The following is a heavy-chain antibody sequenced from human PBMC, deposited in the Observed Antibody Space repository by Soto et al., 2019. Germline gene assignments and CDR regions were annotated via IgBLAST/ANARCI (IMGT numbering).Heavy chain of an antibody. CDR2: INAGNGNT. J-gene: IGHJ6*02. CDR3: ARDRTLYYYDSSGSYYYYYGMDV. D-gene: IGHD3-22*01. V-gene: IGHV1-3*05. Sequence: QVQLVQSGAEEKKPGASVKVSCKASGYTFTSYAMHWVRQAPGQRLEWMGWINAGNGNTKYSQKFQGRVTITRDTSASTXXMXLXXLRSEDTAVYYCARDRTLYYYDSSGSYYYYYGMDVWGQGTTVTVSS. CDR1: GYTFTSYA.